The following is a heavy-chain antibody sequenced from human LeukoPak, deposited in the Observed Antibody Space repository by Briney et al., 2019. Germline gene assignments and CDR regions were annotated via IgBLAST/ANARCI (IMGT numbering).Heavy chain of an antibody. CDR1: GYTLTDYY. CDR2: INPNSGGT. J-gene: IGHJ4*02. D-gene: IGHD7-27*01. V-gene: IGHV1-2*02. Sequence: ASVKVSCKTSGYTLTDYYIHWVRQAPGQGLEWMGWINPNSGGTNFAQKFRGRVTMTRDTSISTAYMELSRLRSDDTAVYYCATIQSGADIDYWGQGTLVTVSS. CDR3: ATIQSGADIDY.